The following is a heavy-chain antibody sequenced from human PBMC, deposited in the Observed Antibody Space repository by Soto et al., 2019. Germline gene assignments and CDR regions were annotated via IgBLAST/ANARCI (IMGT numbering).Heavy chain of an antibody. CDR3: ARDDGDY. CDR2: TNEDGSAK. V-gene: IGHV3-7*01. Sequence: LRLSCAASAFTFSGYWMKWVRQAPGQGLEWVATTNEDGSAKYYVDSVKGRFTISRDNAKNSLSLQMNSLRAEDTAVYYCARDDGDYWGQGILVTVSS. J-gene: IGHJ4*02. CDR1: AFTFSGYW.